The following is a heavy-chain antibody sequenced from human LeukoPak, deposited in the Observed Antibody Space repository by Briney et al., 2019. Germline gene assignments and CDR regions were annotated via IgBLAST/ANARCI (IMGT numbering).Heavy chain of an antibody. V-gene: IGHV4-30-4*08. CDR1: GGSISSGDYY. CDR2: IYYSGST. D-gene: IGHD3-10*01. Sequence: SETLSLTCTVSGGSISSGDYYWSWIRHPPGKGLEWIGYIYYSGSTYYNPSLKSRVTISVDTSKNQFSLKLSSVTAADTAVYYCARASFAPGGGDYWGQGTLVTVSS. CDR3: ARASFAPGGGDY. J-gene: IGHJ4*02.